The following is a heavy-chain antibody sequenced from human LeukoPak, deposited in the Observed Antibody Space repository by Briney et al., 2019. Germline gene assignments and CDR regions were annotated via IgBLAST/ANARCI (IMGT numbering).Heavy chain of an antibody. CDR2: INSDGSNT. J-gene: IGHJ4*02. Sequence: QPGGSLRLSCAASGFTFSNYWMQWVRQAPGKGLVWVSRINSDGSNTRHADFVKGRFTISRDNAKNTVYLQMNSLRVEDTAVYYCARGYHDSSGYYGPYFEYWGQGALVAVSS. V-gene: IGHV3-74*01. CDR1: GFTFSNYW. CDR3: ARGYHDSSGYYGPYFEY. D-gene: IGHD3-22*01.